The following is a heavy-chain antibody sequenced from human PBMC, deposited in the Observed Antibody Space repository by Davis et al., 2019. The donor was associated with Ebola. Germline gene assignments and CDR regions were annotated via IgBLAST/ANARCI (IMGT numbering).Heavy chain of an antibody. CDR2: IYPGDSTT. CDR3: ARHGATCPGTSCHPYYAMDV. D-gene: IGHD2-2*01. Sequence: GGSLRLSCKASGYSFSNYWIGWVRQMPGKGLEWMGIIYPGDSTTRFSPSFEGQVIISADKSINTAYLQWRSLRASDTAMYYCARHGATCPGTSCHPYYAMDVWGEGTTVTVSS. V-gene: IGHV5-51*01. CDR1: GYSFSNYW. J-gene: IGHJ6*04.